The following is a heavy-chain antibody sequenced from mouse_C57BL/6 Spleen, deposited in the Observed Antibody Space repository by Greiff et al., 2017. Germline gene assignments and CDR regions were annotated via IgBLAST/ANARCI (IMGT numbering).Heavy chain of an antibody. CDR3: ARSEGLYGGYPPWFAY. Sequence: QVQLQQPGAELVRPGSSVKLSCKASGYTFTSYWMHWVKQRPIQGLEWIGNIDPSDSETHYNQKFKDKATLTVDKSSSTAYMQLSSLTSEDSAVYYCARSEGLYGGYPPWFAYWGQGTLVTVSA. CDR1: GYTFTSYW. V-gene: IGHV1-52*01. D-gene: IGHD2-3*01. J-gene: IGHJ3*01. CDR2: IDPSDSET.